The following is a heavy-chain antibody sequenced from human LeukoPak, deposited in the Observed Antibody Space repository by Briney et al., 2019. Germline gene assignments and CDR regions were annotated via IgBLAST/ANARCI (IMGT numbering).Heavy chain of an antibody. D-gene: IGHD6-13*01. CDR1: GFTFDDYA. J-gene: IGHJ4*02. Sequence: GGSLRLSCAASGFTFDDYAMHWVRQAPGKGLEWVSGISWNSGSIGYADSVKGLFTISRDNDKNSLYLQVNSLRAEDTALYYCAKDIFTGIAAAGAIDYWGQGTLVTVSS. CDR2: ISWNSGSI. CDR3: AKDIFTGIAAAGAIDY. V-gene: IGHV3-9*01.